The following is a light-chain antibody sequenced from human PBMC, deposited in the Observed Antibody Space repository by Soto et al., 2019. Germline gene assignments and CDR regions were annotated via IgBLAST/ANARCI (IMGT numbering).Light chain of an antibody. J-gene: IGLJ3*02. Sequence: QLVLTQPASVSESPGQSITISCTGTNNDVGNYKLVSWFQHHLGKAPKLIIYEGTKRPSGVSNRFSASQSGNTASLTISGLQAEDEADYYCYSYAGTSTWVFGGGTKVTVL. CDR2: EGT. CDR1: NNDVGNYKL. V-gene: IGLV2-23*01. CDR3: YSYAGTSTWV.